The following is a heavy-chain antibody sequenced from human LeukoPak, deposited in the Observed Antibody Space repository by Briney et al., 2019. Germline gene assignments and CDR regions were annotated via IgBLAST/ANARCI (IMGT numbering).Heavy chain of an antibody. CDR2: ISSSGSTI. Sequence: GETLRLSCAASGFTFSSYGMTWVRQAPGKGLEWVSYISSSGSTIYYADSVKGRFTISRDNAKNSLYLQMNSLRAEDTAVYYCARRRDIVVVPAAYNWFDPWGQGTLVTVSS. D-gene: IGHD2-2*01. CDR1: GFTFSSYG. V-gene: IGHV3-48*04. J-gene: IGHJ5*02. CDR3: ARRRDIVVVPAAYNWFDP.